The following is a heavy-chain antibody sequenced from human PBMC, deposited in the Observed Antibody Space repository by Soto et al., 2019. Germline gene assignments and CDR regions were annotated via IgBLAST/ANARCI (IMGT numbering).Heavy chain of an antibody. CDR3: ANLYSSSCHDAFDI. J-gene: IGHJ3*02. V-gene: IGHV4-31*03. D-gene: IGHD6-13*01. CDR2: IYYSGST. Sequence: SETLSLTCTVSGGSISSGGYYWSWIRQHPGKGLEWIGYIYYSGSTYYNPSLKSRVTISVDTSKNQFSLKLSSVTAADTAVYYCANLYSSSCHDAFDIWGQGTMVTVSS. CDR1: GGSISSGGYY.